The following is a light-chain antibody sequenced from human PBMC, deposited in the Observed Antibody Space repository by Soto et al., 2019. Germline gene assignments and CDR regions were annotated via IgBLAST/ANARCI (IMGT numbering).Light chain of an antibody. V-gene: IGKV3-11*01. CDR2: AAS. Sequence: EIVLTQSPVTLSLSPGERATLSCRASQSVTNFLAWYQQKPGQAPRLLIYAASKRATGIPARFSGSGSGTVSTLTISSLEPEVFAVYYWQRRTSCRLTFGGGTKVEIK. CDR3: QRRTSCRLT. J-gene: IGKJ4*01. CDR1: QSVTNF.